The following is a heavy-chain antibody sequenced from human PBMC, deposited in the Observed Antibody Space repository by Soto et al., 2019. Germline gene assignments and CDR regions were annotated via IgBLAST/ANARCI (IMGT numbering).Heavy chain of an antibody. CDR2: IYPSDSDI. CDR3: VRSGTSSGRFSDY. D-gene: IGHD2-15*01. Sequence: GESLKISCKGSGYTFTSYWIGWVRQMPGEGLEWMGVIYPSDSDIRYSPSFQGRVTISADKSITTAYLQWSSLKAADTAMYYCVRSGTSSGRFSDYWGQGTLVTVSS. CDR1: GYTFTSYW. V-gene: IGHV5-51*01. J-gene: IGHJ4*02.